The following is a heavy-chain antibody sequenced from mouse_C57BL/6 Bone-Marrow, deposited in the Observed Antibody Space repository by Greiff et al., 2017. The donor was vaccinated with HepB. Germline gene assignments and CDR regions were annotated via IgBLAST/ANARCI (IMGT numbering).Heavy chain of an antibody. D-gene: IGHD2-4*01. J-gene: IGHJ4*01. Sequence: VKLQQSGPGLVQPSQSLSITCTVSGFSLTSYGVHWVRQSPGKGLEWLGVIWRGGSTDYNAAFMSRLSITKDNSKSQVFFKMNSLQADDTAIYYCAKRGDYGYYYAMDYWGQGTSVTVSS. CDR1: GFSLTSYG. CDR2: IWRGGST. CDR3: AKRGDYGYYYAMDY. V-gene: IGHV2-5*01.